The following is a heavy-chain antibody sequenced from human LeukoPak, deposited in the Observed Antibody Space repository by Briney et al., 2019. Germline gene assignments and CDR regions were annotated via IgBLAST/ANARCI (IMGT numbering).Heavy chain of an antibody. J-gene: IGHJ4*02. D-gene: IGHD5-24*01. CDR1: GGTFSSYA. Sequence: ASVKVSCKASGGTFSSYAISWVRQAPGQGLEWMGGIIPIFGTANYAQKFQGRVTITADESTSTAYMELSSLRSEDTAVYYCARARGLRGDGYNQKSGFDYWGQGTLVTVSS. V-gene: IGHV1-69*01. CDR3: ARARGLRGDGYNQKSGFDY. CDR2: IIPIFGTA.